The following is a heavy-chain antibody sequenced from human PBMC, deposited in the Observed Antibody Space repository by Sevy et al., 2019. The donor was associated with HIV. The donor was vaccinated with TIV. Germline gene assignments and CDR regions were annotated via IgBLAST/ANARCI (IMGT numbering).Heavy chain of an antibody. J-gene: IGHJ4*02. CDR2: ISGGGTTR. CDR1: GFTFSDYS. Sequence: GGSLRLSCAASGFTFSDYSLNWVRQAPGKGLEWVSYISGGGTTRHYADSVRGRFTISRDDAKNSLYLQMSSLKDEDTAVYYCARDDTASYLPVSWGQGTLVTVSS. CDR3: ARDDTASYLPVS. D-gene: IGHD3-10*01. V-gene: IGHV3-48*02.